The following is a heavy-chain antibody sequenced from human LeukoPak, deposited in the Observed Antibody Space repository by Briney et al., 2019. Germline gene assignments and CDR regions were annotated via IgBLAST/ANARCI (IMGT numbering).Heavy chain of an antibody. J-gene: IGHJ4*02. Sequence: SETLSLTCTVSGGSISSYYWSWIRQPAGKGLEWIGRIYTSGSTNYNPSLKSRVTMSEDTSKNQFSLKLSSVTAADTAVYYCAREHIVVSYFDYWGQGTLVTVSS. CDR1: GGSISSYY. D-gene: IGHD2-21*01. CDR3: AREHIVVSYFDY. CDR2: IYTSGST. V-gene: IGHV4-4*07.